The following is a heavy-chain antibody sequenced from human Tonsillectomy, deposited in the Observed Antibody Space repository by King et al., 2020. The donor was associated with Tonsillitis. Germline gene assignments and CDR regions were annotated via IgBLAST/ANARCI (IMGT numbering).Heavy chain of an antibody. CDR1: GYTFTSYY. D-gene: IGHD3-22*01. CDR2: INPSAGST. J-gene: IGHJ4*02. Sequence: QLVQSGAEVTKPGASVKVSCKASGYTFTSYYMHWVRPAPGQGLEWMGIINPSAGSTSYAQKFQGRATMTRDTSTSTVYMELSSLTSEDTAVYYCARGQYYYDSSGYYPLYFDYWGQGTLITVSS. CDR3: ARGQYYYDSSGYYPLYFDY. V-gene: IGHV1-46*01.